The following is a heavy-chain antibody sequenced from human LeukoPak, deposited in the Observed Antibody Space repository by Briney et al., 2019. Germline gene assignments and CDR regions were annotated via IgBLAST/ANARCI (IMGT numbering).Heavy chain of an antibody. CDR3: ARVRRAATIGRDAFDI. Sequence: SETLSLTCTVSGGSISNSRYFWGWIRQPPGKGLERIGSMYYTGTTYYSPSLKSRVSISVDTAKNHFSLKLSSVTAADTAVYYCARVRRAATIGRDAFDIWGQGTMVTVSS. D-gene: IGHD5-12*01. J-gene: IGHJ3*02. CDR2: MYYTGTT. V-gene: IGHV4-39*07. CDR1: GGSISNSRYF.